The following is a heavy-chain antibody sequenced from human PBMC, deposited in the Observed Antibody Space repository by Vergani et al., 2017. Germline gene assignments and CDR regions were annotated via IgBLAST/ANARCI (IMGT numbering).Heavy chain of an antibody. V-gene: IGHV3-NL1*01. Sequence: QVQLVESGGGVVQPGRSLRLSCAASGFTFSSYAMHWVRQAPGKGLEWVSVIYSGGSTYYADSVKGRFTISRHNSKNTLYLQMNSLRAEDTAVYYCAREDRGGFDYWGQGTLVTVSS. J-gene: IGHJ4*02. CDR2: IYSGGST. CDR3: AREDRGGFDY. CDR1: GFTFSSYA. D-gene: IGHD2-15*01.